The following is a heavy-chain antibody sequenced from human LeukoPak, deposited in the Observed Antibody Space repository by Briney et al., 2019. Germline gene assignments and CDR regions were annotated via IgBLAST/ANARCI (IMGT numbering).Heavy chain of an antibody. CDR3: ARSARIYDILTGYLAKYYFDY. CDR1: GFTFSSYW. Sequence: GGSLRLSCAASGFTFSSYWMSWVRQAPGKGLEWVANIKQDGSEKYYVDSVKGRLTISRDNAKNSLYLQMNSLRAEDTAVYYCARSARIYDILTGYLAKYYFDYWGQGTLVTVSS. J-gene: IGHJ4*02. V-gene: IGHV3-7*01. D-gene: IGHD3-9*01. CDR2: IKQDGSEK.